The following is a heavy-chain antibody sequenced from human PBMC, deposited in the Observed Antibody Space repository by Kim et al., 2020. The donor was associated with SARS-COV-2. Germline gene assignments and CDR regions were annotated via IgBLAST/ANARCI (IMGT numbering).Heavy chain of an antibody. J-gene: IGHJ4*02. CDR2: IDHSGNT. V-gene: IGHV4-34*10. CDR3: ARRPAGVDL. CDR1: SGTFSGHY. Sequence: SETLSLTCAVYSGTFSGHYWSWIRQPPGMGLEWIGEIDHSGNTNYNPSLGSRITLSVDTSKNQISLKLSSVTAADTAVYYCARRPAGVDLWGQGTPVTVSS.